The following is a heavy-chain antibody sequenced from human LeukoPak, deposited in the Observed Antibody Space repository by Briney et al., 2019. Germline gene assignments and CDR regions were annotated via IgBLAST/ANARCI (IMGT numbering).Heavy chain of an antibody. V-gene: IGHV1-18*01. J-gene: IGHJ6*02. CDR1: GYTFTSYG. CDR3: ARYVVGLWAAGSAPYGMDV. D-gene: IGHD6-13*01. Sequence: ASVKVSCKASGYTFTSYGISWVRQAPGQGLEWMGWISAYNGNTNYAQKLQGRVTMTTDTSTSTAYMELRSLRSDDTAVYYCARYVVGLWAAGSAPYGMDVWGQGTTVTVSS. CDR2: ISAYNGNT.